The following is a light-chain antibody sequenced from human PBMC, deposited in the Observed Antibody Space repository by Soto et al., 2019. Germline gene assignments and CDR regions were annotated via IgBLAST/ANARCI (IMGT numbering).Light chain of an antibody. CDR2: GAS. Sequence: EVVLTQSPGTLSLSPGERATLSCRASQSVSTSVGWYQQKPGQAPRLLIYGASNRATGIPDRFSGSGSVTDFTLTISRLEPEDFAVYYCQQYDRSPRTFGQGTKVEIK. CDR1: QSVSTS. J-gene: IGKJ1*01. V-gene: IGKV3-20*01. CDR3: QQYDRSPRT.